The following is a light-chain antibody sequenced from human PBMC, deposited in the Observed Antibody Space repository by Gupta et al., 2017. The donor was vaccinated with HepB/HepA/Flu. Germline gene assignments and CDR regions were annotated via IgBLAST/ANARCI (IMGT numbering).Light chain of an antibody. CDR2: SIN. CDR3: VLYMGSGIWV. Sequence: QTVVTQEPSFSVSPGGTVTLTCGLSSGSVSTSYYPSWYQQTPGQALRTLIYSINSRSAGVPDRFSGSILGNTAALTITGAQADDESDYYAVLYMGSGIWVFGGGTKLTVL. V-gene: IGLV8-61*01. CDR1: SGSVSTSYY. J-gene: IGLJ2*01.